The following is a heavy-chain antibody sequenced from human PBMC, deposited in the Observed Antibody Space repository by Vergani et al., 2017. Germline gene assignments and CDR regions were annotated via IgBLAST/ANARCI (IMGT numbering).Heavy chain of an antibody. CDR1: GASVNSYY. CDR2: VSFRGDT. J-gene: IGHJ4*02. V-gene: IGHV4-59*02. D-gene: IGHD4/OR15-4a*01. Sequence: QVKLQESGPGLVKPSETLSLTCTVSGASVNSYYWSWIRQPPGKGLEWMGYVSFRGDTLYDPSVKGRMTISLNTSSNQFSLYLTSVTAADTAVYYCARSRRCRGAGSPDYWGQGALVTVSS. CDR3: ARSRRCRGAGSPDY.